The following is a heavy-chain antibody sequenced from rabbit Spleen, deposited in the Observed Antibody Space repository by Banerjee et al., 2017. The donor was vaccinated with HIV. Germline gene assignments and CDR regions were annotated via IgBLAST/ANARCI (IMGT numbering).Heavy chain of an antibody. CDR3: ARDTGSSFSSYGMDL. V-gene: IGHV1S45*01. J-gene: IGHJ6*01. Sequence: QQQLEESGGGLVKPGGTLTLTCTASGFSFSNIYWICWVRQAPGKGLEWIACVDSGDGDTYYANGAKGRFTISKTSSTTVTLQMTSLTAADTATYFCARDTGSSFSSYGMDLWGQGTLVTVS. D-gene: IGHD8-1*01. CDR2: VDSGDGDT. CDR1: GFSFSNIYW.